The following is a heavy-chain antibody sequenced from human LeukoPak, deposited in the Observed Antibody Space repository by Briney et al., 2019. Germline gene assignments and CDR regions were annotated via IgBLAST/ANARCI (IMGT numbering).Heavy chain of an antibody. CDR3: ARGFPYSSGWPGG. CDR1: GYTFTNYD. D-gene: IGHD6-19*01. V-gene: IGHV1-8*01. CDR2: MNSNTGNT. J-gene: IGHJ4*02. Sequence: ASVKVSCKASGYTFTNYDINWVRQAPGQGLEWMGWMNSNTGNTGYAQKFQGRVTMTRDTSITTAYMELSSLKSEDTAVYYCARGFPYSSGWPGGWGQGTLVTVSS.